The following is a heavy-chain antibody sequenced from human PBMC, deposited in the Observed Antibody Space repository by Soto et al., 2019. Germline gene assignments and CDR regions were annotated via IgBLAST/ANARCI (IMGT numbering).Heavy chain of an antibody. D-gene: IGHD2-15*01. CDR2: TYYRSKWYN. V-gene: IGHV6-1*01. Sequence: PSQTLSLTCAISGDRASSNSAAWNCIRQSPSRGLGWLGRTYYRSKWYNDYAVSVKSRITINPDTSKNQFSLQLNSVTPEDTAVYYCARDKVVVVVAATRYYYYGMDVWGQGTTVTVSS. CDR3: ARDKVVVVVAATRYYYYGMDV. CDR1: GDRASSNSAA. J-gene: IGHJ6*02.